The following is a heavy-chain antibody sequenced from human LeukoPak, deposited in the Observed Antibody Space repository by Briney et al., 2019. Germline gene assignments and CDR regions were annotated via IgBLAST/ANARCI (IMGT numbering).Heavy chain of an antibody. CDR1: GYSISSGYY. J-gene: IGHJ4*02. CDR2: IYHSGST. CDR3: ARDTTAMGLDY. Sequence: SETLSLTCTVSGYSISSGYYWGWIRQPPGKGLEWIGSIYHSGSTYYNPTLKSRVTISVDTSKNQFSLKLSSVTAADTAVYYCARDTTAMGLDYWGQGTLVTVSS. V-gene: IGHV4-38-2*02. D-gene: IGHD5-18*01.